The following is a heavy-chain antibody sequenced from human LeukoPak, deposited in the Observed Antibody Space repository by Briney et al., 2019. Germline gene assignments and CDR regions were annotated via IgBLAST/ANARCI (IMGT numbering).Heavy chain of an antibody. D-gene: IGHD5-24*01. V-gene: IGHV1-69*05. Sequence: SVKVSCKASGGTFSSYAISWVRQAPGQGLEWMGGIIPIFGTANYAQKFQGRVTITTDESTSTAYMERSSLRSEDTAVYYCARSPGGDGYNFDYWGQGTLVTVSS. CDR2: IIPIFGTA. J-gene: IGHJ4*02. CDR3: ARSPGGDGYNFDY. CDR1: GGTFSSYA.